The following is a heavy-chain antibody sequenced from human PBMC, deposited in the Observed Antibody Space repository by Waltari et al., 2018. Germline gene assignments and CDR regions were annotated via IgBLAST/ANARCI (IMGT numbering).Heavy chain of an antibody. CDR3: AMSLTVLVRADH. D-gene: IGHD1-26*01. J-gene: IGHJ4*02. Sequence: EVRLVESGGGLVKPGGSLRLSCAASGFTFSSYAMNWVRQAPGKGLEWVAGLIASGSRTFYAASVKGRFTISRDNSNNTLYAQMTSLTPEDTATYYCAMSLTVLVRADHWGQGTLVAVSS. V-gene: IGHV3-23*04. CDR1: GFTFSSYA. CDR2: LIASGSRT.